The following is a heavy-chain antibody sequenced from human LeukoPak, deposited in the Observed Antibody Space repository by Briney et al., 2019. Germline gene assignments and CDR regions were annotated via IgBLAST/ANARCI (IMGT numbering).Heavy chain of an antibody. Sequence: PGGSLRLSCAASGFTFSDYYMSWIRQAPGKGLEWVSYISSSGSTIYYADSVKGRFTISRDNAKNSLYLQMNSLRAEDTAVYYCARVADYGDYALDYWGQGTLVTVSS. CDR3: ARVADYGDYALDY. D-gene: IGHD4-17*01. CDR1: GFTFSDYY. J-gene: IGHJ4*02. V-gene: IGHV3-11*01. CDR2: ISSSGSTI.